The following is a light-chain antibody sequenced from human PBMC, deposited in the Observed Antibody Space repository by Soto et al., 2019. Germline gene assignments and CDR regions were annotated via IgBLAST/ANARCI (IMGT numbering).Light chain of an antibody. CDR2: GNN. V-gene: IGLV1-40*01. CDR3: QSYDSSLSGYV. Sequence: QSVLTQPPSVSGAPGQRVTIACTGSSSNIGAGYDVHWYQHLPGTAPKLLIYGNNNRPSGVPERFSGSKSGTSASLAITVLHAEDEADYYCQSYDSSLSGYVFGTGTKLTVL. CDR1: SSNIGAGYD. J-gene: IGLJ1*01.